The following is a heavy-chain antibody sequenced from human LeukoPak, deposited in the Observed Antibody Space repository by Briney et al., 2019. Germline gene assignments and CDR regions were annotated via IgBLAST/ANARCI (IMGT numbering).Heavy chain of an antibody. CDR1: GFTFSSYA. CDR2: ISYDGSNK. CDR3: ARPPGY. Sequence: GGSLRLSCAASGFTFSSYAMHWVRQAPGKGLEWVAVISYDGSNKHYADSVKGRFTISGDNSKNTLYLQMNSLRAEDTAVYYCARPPGYWGQGTLVTVSS. J-gene: IGHJ4*02. V-gene: IGHV3-30-3*01.